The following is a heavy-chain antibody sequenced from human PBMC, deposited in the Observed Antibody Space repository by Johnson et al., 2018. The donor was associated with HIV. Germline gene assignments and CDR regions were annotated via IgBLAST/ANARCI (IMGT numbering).Heavy chain of an antibody. CDR3: ARAGLGDCRSTSCRGDAFDI. D-gene: IGHD2-2*01. J-gene: IGHJ3*02. CDR2: INWNGGST. V-gene: IGHV3-20*04. CDR1: GFTFDDYG. Sequence: VQLVESGGGVVRPGGSLRLSCAASGFTFDDYGMSWVRQAPGKGLEWVSGINWNGGSTGYADSVKGRFTISRDNAKNSLYLQMNSLRAEDTALYYCARAGLGDCRSTSCRGDAFDIWGQGTMVTVSS.